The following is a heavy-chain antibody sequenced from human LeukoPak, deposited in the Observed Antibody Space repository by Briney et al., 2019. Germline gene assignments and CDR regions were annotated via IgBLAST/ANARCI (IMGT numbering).Heavy chain of an antibody. CDR2: ISSDGSRSI. V-gene: IGHV3-11*01. CDR1: GFTFSDCH. J-gene: IGHJ4*02. CDR3: ARYCGSGVFDH. Sequence: GGSLRLSCAASGFTFSDCHMTWIRQAPGKGLDWISSISSDGSRSINYADSVRGRFTISRDNANNALYLQMNSLRAEDTAMYYCARYCGSGVFDHWGPGTLVTVSS. D-gene: IGHD3-10*01.